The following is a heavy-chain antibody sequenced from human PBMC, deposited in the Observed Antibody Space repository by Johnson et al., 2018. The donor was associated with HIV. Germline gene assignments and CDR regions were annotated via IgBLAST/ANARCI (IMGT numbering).Heavy chain of an antibody. CDR3: ARDLGWLQSGDAFDI. CDR1: GFTVSSNY. CDR2: ISYDGSNK. Sequence: QVQLVESGGGLIQPGGSLRLSCAASGFTVSSNYMSWFRQAPGKGLEWVAVISYDGSNKYYTDSVKGRFTISRDNSKNTLYLQMNSLRVEDTAVYYCARDLGWLQSGDAFDIWGQGTMVTVSS. V-gene: IGHV3-30*03. J-gene: IGHJ3*02. D-gene: IGHD5-24*01.